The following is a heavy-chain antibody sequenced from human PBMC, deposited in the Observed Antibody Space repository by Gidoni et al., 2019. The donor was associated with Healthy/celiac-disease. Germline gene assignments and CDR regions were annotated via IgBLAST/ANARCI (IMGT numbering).Heavy chain of an antibody. Sequence: QLQLQESGPGLVKPSETLSLTCTVSGGSLSSSSYYWGWIRQPPGKGLEWIGSINFSGSTYYNPSLKSRVTISVDTSKNQFSLKLSSVTAADTAVYYCASQVVYYGAGSPGPYNWFDPWGQGTLVTVSS. CDR3: ASQVVYYGAGSPGPYNWFDP. CDR2: INFSGST. CDR1: GGSLSSSSYY. D-gene: IGHD3-10*01. J-gene: IGHJ5*02. V-gene: IGHV4-39*01.